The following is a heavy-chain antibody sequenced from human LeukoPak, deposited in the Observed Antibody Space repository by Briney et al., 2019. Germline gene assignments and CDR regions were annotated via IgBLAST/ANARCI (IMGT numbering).Heavy chain of an antibody. V-gene: IGHV1-2*02. CDR3: AREVAVAGNNWFDP. J-gene: IGHJ5*02. CDR2: INPNSGGT. D-gene: IGHD6-19*01. Sequence: ASVKVSCKASGYTFTGYYIHWVRQAPGQGLEWMGWINPNSGGTNYAQKFQGRVTMTRDTSISTAYMELSRLRSDDTAVYYCAREVAVAGNNWFDPWGQGTLVTVSS. CDR1: GYTFTGYY.